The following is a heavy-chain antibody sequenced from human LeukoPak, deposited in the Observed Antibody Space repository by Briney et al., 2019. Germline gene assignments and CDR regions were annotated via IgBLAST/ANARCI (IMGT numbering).Heavy chain of an antibody. CDR2: IYYSGST. V-gene: IGHV4-39*07. Sequence: PSETLSLTCTVSGGSISSSSYYWGWIRQPPGKGLEWIGSIYYSGSTYYNPSLKSRVTISVDTSKNQFSLKLSSVTAADTAVYYCAKDRQYCADDCYSLVDYWGQGTLVTVSS. D-gene: IGHD2-21*02. CDR3: AKDRQYCADDCYSLVDY. CDR1: GGSISSSSYY. J-gene: IGHJ4*02.